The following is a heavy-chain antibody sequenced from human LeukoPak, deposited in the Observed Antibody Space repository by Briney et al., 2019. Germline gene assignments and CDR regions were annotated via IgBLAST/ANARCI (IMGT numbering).Heavy chain of an antibody. J-gene: IGHJ4*02. CDR2: ISWNGGST. CDR1: GFTFDDYT. Sequence: PGGSLRLSCAASGFTFDDYTFHWVRQAPGKGLEWVSLISWNGGSTFYGDSVRGRSTISRDNSKNSLYLQMNSMRTEDTALYFCAREGSSSGFFDYWGQGTLVTVSS. D-gene: IGHD6-19*01. CDR3: AREGSSSGFFDY. V-gene: IGHV3-43*01.